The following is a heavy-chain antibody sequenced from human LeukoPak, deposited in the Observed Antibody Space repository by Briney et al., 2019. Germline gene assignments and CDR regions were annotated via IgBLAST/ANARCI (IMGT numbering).Heavy chain of an antibody. V-gene: IGHV4-39*07. Sequence: SETLSLTCTVSGGSISSSSYYWGWIRQPPGKGLEWIGSIYYSGSTYYNPSLKSRVTISVDTSKDQFSLKLSSVTAAGTAVYYCASIYYDAWRGYTGDYYYYMDVWGKGTTVTVSS. CDR2: IYYSGST. J-gene: IGHJ6*03. CDR1: GGSISSSSYY. CDR3: ASIYYDAWRGYTGDYYYYMDV. D-gene: IGHD3-3*01.